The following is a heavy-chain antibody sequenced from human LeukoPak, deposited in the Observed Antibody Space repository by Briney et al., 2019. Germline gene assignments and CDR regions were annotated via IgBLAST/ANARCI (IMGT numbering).Heavy chain of an antibody. D-gene: IGHD1/OR15-1a*01. CDR3: ARSAYNWNNNWFDP. J-gene: IGHJ5*02. Sequence: SETLSLTCTVSGDSISGYYWSWIRQPPGKGLEWIGSIYTSGSTNYNPSLKSRVSISVDTSKNQFSLKLSSVTAADTAVYYCARSAYNWNNNWFDPWGHGTLVTVSS. V-gene: IGHV4-4*09. CDR2: IYTSGST. CDR1: GDSISGYY.